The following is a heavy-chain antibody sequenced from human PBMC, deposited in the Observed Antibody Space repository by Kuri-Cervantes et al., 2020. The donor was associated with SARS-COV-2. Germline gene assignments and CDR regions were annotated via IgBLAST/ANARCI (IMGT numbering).Heavy chain of an antibody. CDR2: INPNSGGT. Sequence: ASVKVSCKASGYTFTGYYMHWVRQAPGQGLEWMGWINPNSGGTNYAQKFQGRVTMIRDTSISTAYMELSRLRSDDTAVYYCAREGEYQLLYSSGIYYYGMDVWGQGTTVTVSS. CDR3: AREGEYQLLYSSGIYYYGMDV. D-gene: IGHD2-2*02. CDR1: GYTFTGYY. V-gene: IGHV1-2*02. J-gene: IGHJ6*02.